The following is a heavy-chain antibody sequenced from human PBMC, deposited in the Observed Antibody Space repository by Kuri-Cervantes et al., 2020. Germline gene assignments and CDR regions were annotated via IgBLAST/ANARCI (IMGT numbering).Heavy chain of an antibody. CDR2: ISAYNGDT. J-gene: IGHJ4*02. V-gene: IGHV1-18*01. Sequence: ASVKVSCKASGYDISSYDIMWVRQAPGQGLEWMGWISAYNGDTNYAQKLQGRVTMTTDTSTSTAYMELSSLRSDDTAVYYCARADDLLPDDNWGQGTLVTVSS. CDR3: ARADDLLPDDN. D-gene: IGHD3-9*01. CDR1: GYDISSYD.